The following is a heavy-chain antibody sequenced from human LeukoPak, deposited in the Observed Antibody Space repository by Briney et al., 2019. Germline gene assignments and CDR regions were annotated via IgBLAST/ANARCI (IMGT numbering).Heavy chain of an antibody. D-gene: IGHD6-25*01. Sequence: GGSLRLSCAASGFTFSSYWMSWVRQAPGKGLEWVANIKQDGSEKYYVDSVKGRFTISRDNAKNSLYPQMNSLRADDTAVYYRARFAAGGSYYYYMDVWGKGTSVTASS. CDR1: GFTFSSYW. V-gene: IGHV3-7*01. CDR2: IKQDGSEK. CDR3: ARFAAGGSYYYYMDV. J-gene: IGHJ6*03.